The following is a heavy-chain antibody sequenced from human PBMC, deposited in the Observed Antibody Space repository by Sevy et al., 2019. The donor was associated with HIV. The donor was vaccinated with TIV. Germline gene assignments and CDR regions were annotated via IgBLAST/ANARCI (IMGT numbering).Heavy chain of an antibody. CDR1: EFTFSDYY. J-gene: IGHJ4*02. V-gene: IGHV3-11*06. Sequence: GSLRLSCAASEFTFSDYYMSWIRQAPGKGLEWVSDISSGSTYTKYADSVKGRFTISRDNTKTSLYLQMNSLRVEDTAVYYCARDRRNYGGQYFDYWGQGTLVTVSS. D-gene: IGHD4-17*01. CDR3: ARDRRNYGGQYFDY. CDR2: ISSGSTYT.